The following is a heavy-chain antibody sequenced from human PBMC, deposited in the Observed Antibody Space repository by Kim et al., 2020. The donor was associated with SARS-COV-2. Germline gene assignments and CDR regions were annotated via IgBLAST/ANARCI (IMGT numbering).Heavy chain of an antibody. V-gene: IGHV4-38-2*02. Sequence: SETLSLTCTVSGYSISSGYYWGWIRQPPGKGLEWIGSIYHSGSTYYNPSLKSRVTISVDTSKNQFSLKLSSVTAADTAVYYCARAAGVVAADFDYWGQGT. CDR3: ARAAGVVAADFDY. J-gene: IGHJ4*02. D-gene: IGHD2-15*01. CDR2: IYHSGST. CDR1: GYSISSGYY.